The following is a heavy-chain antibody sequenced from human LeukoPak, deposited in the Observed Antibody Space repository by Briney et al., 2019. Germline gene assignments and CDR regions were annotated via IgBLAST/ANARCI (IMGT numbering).Heavy chain of an antibody. V-gene: IGHV1-46*01. J-gene: IGHJ4*02. CDR2: INPSGGST. CDR1: GYTFTGYY. Sequence: GASVKVSCKASGYTFTGYYMHWVRQAPGQGLEWMGIINPSGGSTSYAQKFQGRVTMTRDTSTSTVYMELSSLRSEDTAVYYCARVDTAMADSYWGQGTLVTVSS. D-gene: IGHD5-18*01. CDR3: ARVDTAMADSY.